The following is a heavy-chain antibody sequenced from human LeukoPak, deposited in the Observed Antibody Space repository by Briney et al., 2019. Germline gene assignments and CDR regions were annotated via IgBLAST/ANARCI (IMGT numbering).Heavy chain of an antibody. V-gene: IGHV4-59*01. CDR1: GGSFSTYY. Sequence: SETLSLTCTVTGGSFSTYYWSWIRQPPGKGLEWIGHFYYSGSTTDNPSLKSRVTFSVDTSGNQFSLKLTSVTAADTALYYCARGQGGNYYLNYFDYWGQGALVTVSS. D-gene: IGHD1-26*01. J-gene: IGHJ4*02. CDR3: ARGQGGNYYLNYFDY. CDR2: FYYSGST.